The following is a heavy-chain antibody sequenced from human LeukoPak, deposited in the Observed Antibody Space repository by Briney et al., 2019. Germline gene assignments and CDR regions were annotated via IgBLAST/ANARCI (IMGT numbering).Heavy chain of an antibody. CDR2: IAYDGSNK. J-gene: IGHJ6*02. V-gene: IGHV3-30*02. CDR3: ARGGAAGIYGMDV. Sequence: GGSLRLFCAASVFTFSSHGMHWVRQAPGKGLEWVTFIAYDGSNKDYAVCVNGRFTIYRDNSKNTLYLQVDSLRPEDTAVYYCARGGAAGIYGMDVWGQGAIMTVTS. D-gene: IGHD6-13*01. CDR1: VFTFSSHG.